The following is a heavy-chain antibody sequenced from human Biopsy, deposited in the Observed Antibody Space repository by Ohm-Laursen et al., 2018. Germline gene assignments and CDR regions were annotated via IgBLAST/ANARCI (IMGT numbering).Heavy chain of an antibody. J-gene: IGHJ6*02. CDR1: GGSFNGYF. Sequence: SETLSLTWAAYGGSFNGYFWSWVRQPPGKGLEWIGDITHSGSTNYSPSLKSRVTISVDTAKKQFSLILRSVTAADTAVYYCARVPLPGIGAAYQGRFLYGMDVWGQGTTVSVSS. V-gene: IGHV4-34*01. CDR2: ITHSGST. CDR3: ARVPLPGIGAAYQGRFLYGMDV. D-gene: IGHD6-13*01.